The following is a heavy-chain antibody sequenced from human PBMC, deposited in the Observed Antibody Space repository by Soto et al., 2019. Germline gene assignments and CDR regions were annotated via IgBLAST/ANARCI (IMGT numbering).Heavy chain of an antibody. CDR2: IIPIFGTA. Sequence: QVQLVQSGAEVRKPGASVKVSCKTSGYTFSSYAISWVRQAPGQGLEWMGGIIPIFGTANYAQKFQGRVTITADKSTSTAYMELSSLRSEDTAVYYCARVMKRYCSSTSCFYFDYWGQGTLVTVSS. CDR3: ARVMKRYCSSTSCFYFDY. J-gene: IGHJ4*02. V-gene: IGHV1-69*06. CDR1: GYTFSSYA. D-gene: IGHD2-2*01.